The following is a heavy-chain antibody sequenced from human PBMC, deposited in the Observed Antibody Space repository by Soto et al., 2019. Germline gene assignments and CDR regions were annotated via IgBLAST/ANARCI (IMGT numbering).Heavy chain of an antibody. Sequence: GGSLRLSCAASGFTFSSSDMHCVRQATGKGLEWVSGIGSAGDPYYAGSVKGRFTISRENAKNSLYLQMNSLRAGDTAVYYCAICNLQQLAFDYWGQGTLVTVSS. CDR2: IGSAGDP. V-gene: IGHV3-13*05. CDR3: AICNLQQLAFDY. CDR1: GFTFSSSD. D-gene: IGHD6-13*01. J-gene: IGHJ4*02.